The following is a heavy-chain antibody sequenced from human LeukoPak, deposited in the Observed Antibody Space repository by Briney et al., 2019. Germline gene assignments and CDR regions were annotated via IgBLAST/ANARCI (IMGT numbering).Heavy chain of an antibody. J-gene: IGHJ4*02. V-gene: IGHV1-2*06. D-gene: IGHD1-26*01. CDR1: GYTFTGYY. CDR3: AREGIVGAEFDY. CDR2: INPNSGGT. Sequence: ASVKVSCKASGYTFTGYYMHWVRQAPGQGLEWMGRINPNSGGTNYAQKFQGRVTMTRDTSISTAYMELSRLRSDDTAVYYCAREGIVGAEFDYWGQGTLVTVSS.